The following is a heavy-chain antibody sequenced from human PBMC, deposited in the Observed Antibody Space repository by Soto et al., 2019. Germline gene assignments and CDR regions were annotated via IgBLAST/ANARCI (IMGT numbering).Heavy chain of an antibody. D-gene: IGHD1-1*01. CDR2: MNPNSGNT. CDR3: ARVPFPSHYTWNESRYILSYYYYYMVV. V-gene: IGHV1-8*01. Sequence: EASVKVSCKASGYTFTSYDINWVRQATGQGLEWMGWMNPNSGNTGYAQKFQGRVTMTRNTSISTAYMELSSLRSEDTAVYYCARVPFPSHYTWNESRYILSYYYYYMVVW. CDR1: GYTFTSYD. J-gene: IGHJ6*03.